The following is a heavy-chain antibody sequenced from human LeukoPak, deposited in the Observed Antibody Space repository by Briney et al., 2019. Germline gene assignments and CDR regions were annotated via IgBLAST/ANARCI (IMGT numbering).Heavy chain of an antibody. D-gene: IGHD3/OR15-3a*01. J-gene: IGHJ4*02. CDR2: ISGSGGST. CDR3: AKDRSDFWTLGY. CDR1: GFTFSSYA. V-gene: IGHV3-23*01. Sequence: PGGSLRLSXAASGFTFSSYAMSWVRQAPGKGLEWVSAISGSGGSTYYADSVKGRFTISRDNSKNTLYLQMNSLRAEDTAVYYCAKDRSDFWTLGYWGQGTLVTVSS.